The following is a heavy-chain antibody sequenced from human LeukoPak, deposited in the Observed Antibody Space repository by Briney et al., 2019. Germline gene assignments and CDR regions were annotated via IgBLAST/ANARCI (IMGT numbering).Heavy chain of an antibody. CDR2: ISSSSSYI. CDR1: GFTFSSYS. D-gene: IGHD1-26*01. V-gene: IGHV3-21*01. J-gene: IGHJ4*02. CDR3: ARKVGATDY. Sequence: PGGSLRLSCAASGFTFSSYSMNWVRQAPGKGLEWVSSISSSSSYIYYAHSVKGRFTISRDNAKNSLYLQMNSLRAEDTAVYYCARKVGATDYWGQGTLVTVSS.